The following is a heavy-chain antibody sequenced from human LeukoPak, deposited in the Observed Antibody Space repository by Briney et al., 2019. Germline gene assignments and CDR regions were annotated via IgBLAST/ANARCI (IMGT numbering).Heavy chain of an antibody. Sequence: SVKVSCKASGGTFSSYAISWVRQAPGQGLEWMGRIIPIFGIANYAQKFQGRVTITADKSTSTAYMELSSLRSEDTAVYYCARDLNHCSSTSCHIDDYYYSGMDVWGQGTTVTVSS. V-gene: IGHV1-69*04. CDR3: ARDLNHCSSTSCHIDDYYYSGMDV. D-gene: IGHD2-2*01. CDR1: GGTFSSYA. CDR2: IIPIFGIA. J-gene: IGHJ6*02.